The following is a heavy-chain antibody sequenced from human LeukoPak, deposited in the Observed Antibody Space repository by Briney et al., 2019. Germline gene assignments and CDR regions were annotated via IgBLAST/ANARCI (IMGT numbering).Heavy chain of an antibody. J-gene: IGHJ4*02. CDR3: ARNRILLGSGALFDYFDY. Sequence: SETLSLTCTVSGGSVSSGSYYWSWIRQPPGKGLEWIGYIYYRGSTNYNPSLKSRVTISVDTSKNQFSLKLSSVTAADTAVYYCARNRILLGSGALFDYFDYWGQGTLVTVSS. CDR1: GGSVSSGSYY. D-gene: IGHD3-10*01. V-gene: IGHV4-61*01. CDR2: IYYRGST.